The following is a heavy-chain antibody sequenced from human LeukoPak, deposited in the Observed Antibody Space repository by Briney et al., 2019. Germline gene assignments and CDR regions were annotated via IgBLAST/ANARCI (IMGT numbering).Heavy chain of an antibody. Sequence: ASVKVSCKASGYTFTNYYIHWVRQVPGQGLEWMGTINPRGGSTNYAQKFQGRVTMTRDTSTSTVYMELSSLRSEDTAVYYCAREGDASNDYGDFDYWGQGTLVTVSS. CDR1: GYTFTNYY. D-gene: IGHD4-17*01. CDR2: INPRGGST. J-gene: IGHJ4*02. V-gene: IGHV1-46*01. CDR3: AREGDASNDYGDFDY.